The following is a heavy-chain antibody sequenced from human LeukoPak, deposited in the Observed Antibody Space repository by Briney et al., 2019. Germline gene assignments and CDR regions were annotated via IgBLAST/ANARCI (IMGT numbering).Heavy chain of an antibody. CDR3: ARGSDSSGSKDY. D-gene: IGHD3-22*01. V-gene: IGHV3-21*01. CDR1: GFTFSSYS. Sequence: PGGSLRLSRAASGFTFSSYSMNWVRQAPGRGLEWVSSISSSSSYIYYADSVKGRFTISRDNAKNSLYLQMNSLRAEDTAVYYCARGSDSSGSKDYWGQGTLVTVSS. CDR2: ISSSSSYI. J-gene: IGHJ4*02.